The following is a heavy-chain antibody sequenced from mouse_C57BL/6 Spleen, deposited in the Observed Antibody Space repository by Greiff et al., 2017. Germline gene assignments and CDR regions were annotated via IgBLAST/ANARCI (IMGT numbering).Heavy chain of an antibody. J-gene: IGHJ2*01. CDR2: IHPNSGST. Sequence: QVQLQQPGAELVKPGASVKLSCKASGYTFTSYWMHWVKQRPGQGLEWIGMIHPNSGSTNYNEKFKSKATLTVDKSSSTAYMQLSSLTSEDSAVYYCARERVGRRYFDYWGQGTTLTVSS. D-gene: IGHD4-1*01. CDR1: GYTFTSYW. CDR3: ARERVGRRYFDY. V-gene: IGHV1-64*01.